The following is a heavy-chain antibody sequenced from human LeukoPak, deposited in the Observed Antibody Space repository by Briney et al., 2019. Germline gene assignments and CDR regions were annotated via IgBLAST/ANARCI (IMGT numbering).Heavy chain of an antibody. D-gene: IGHD3-22*01. Sequence: GASVKVSCKASGYTFTISAIHWVRQAPGQGLEWTGWINAGNGNTNYAQKLQGRVTMTTDTSTSTAYMELRSLRSDDTAVYYCARDVLEGSSLGMIVVAKGGNYYYGMDVWGQGTTVTVSS. J-gene: IGHJ6*02. CDR3: ARDVLEGSSLGMIVVAKGGNYYYGMDV. CDR2: INAGNGNT. CDR1: GYTFTISA. V-gene: IGHV1-18*01.